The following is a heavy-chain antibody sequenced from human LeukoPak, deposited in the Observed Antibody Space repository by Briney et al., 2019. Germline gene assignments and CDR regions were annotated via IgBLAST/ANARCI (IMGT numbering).Heavy chain of an antibody. CDR3: ARGPPGHYYDFWSSYAYWYFDL. Sequence: GGSLRLSCAASGFTFDDYGMSWVRQAPGKGLEWVSGINWNGGSTGYADSVKGRFTISRDNAKNSLYLQMNSLRAEDTALYYCARGPPGHYYDFWSSYAYWYFDLWGRGTLVTVSS. D-gene: IGHD3-3*01. J-gene: IGHJ2*01. CDR1: GFTFDDYG. CDR2: INWNGGST. V-gene: IGHV3-20*04.